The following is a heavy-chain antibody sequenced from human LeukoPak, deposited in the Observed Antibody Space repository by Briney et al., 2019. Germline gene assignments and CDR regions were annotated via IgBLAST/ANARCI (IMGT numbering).Heavy chain of an antibody. D-gene: IGHD4-23*01. V-gene: IGHV3-33*01. CDR2: IWYDGDNK. CDR3: AREVATNYYYYYYGMDV. CDR1: GFTFSSYG. J-gene: IGHJ6*02. Sequence: PGGSLRLSCAASGFTFSSYGMHWVRQAPGKGLEWVAVIWYDGDNKCYADSVKGRFTISRDNSKYTLYLQMSSLRAEDTAVYYCAREVATNYYYYYYGMDVWGQGTTVTVSS.